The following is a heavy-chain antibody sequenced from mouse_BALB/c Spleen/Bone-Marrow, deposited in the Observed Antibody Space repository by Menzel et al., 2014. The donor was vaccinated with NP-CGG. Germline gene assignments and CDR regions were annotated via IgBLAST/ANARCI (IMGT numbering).Heavy chain of an antibody. V-gene: IGHV1S34*01. J-gene: IGHJ4*01. CDR3: AREGKLRYYAMDY. D-gene: IGHD2-4*01. CDR1: GCSFTGYY. CDR2: ISCYNGAT. Sequence: LVKTGASVKISCKASGCSFTGYYMHWVKQSHGKSLEWIGYISCYNGATSYNQKFKGKATFTVDTSSSTAYMQFISLTSEDSAVYYCAREGKLRYYAMDYWGQGTSVTVSS.